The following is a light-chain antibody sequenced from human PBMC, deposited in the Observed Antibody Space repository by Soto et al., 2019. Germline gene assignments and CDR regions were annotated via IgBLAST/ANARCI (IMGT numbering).Light chain of an antibody. V-gene: IGLV2-14*01. CDR3: SSYTTSRTYV. J-gene: IGLJ1*01. Sequence: GVSNRFSGSKSANTASLTIAGPQAEDEADYYCSSYTTSRTYVFGTGTKLTVL.